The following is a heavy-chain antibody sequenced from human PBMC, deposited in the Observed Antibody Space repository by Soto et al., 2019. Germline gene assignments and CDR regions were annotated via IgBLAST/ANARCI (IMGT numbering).Heavy chain of an antibody. CDR2: IYPGDSDT. V-gene: IGHV5-51*01. CDR1: GYSFTSYW. CDR3: ARHRWSYRNYYYGMDV. Sequence: GESLKISCKGSGYSFTSYWIGWVRQMPGKGLEWMGIIYPGDSDTRYSPSFQGQVTISADKSISTAYLQWSSLKASDTAMYYCARHRWSYRNYYYGMDVWGQGTTVTVSS. D-gene: IGHD3-16*02. J-gene: IGHJ6*01.